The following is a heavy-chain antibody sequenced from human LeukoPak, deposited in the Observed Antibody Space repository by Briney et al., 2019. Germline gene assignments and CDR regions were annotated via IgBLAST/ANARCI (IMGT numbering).Heavy chain of an antibody. CDR1: GFTFSSYG. CDR3: AKDMYYYAPKGDY. Sequence: GGSLRLSCAASGFTFSSYGMHWVRQAPGKGLEWVAFIRYDGSNKYYADSVKGRFTISRDNSKNTLYLQMNSLRAEDTAVYYCAKDMYYYAPKGDYWGQGTLVTVSS. J-gene: IGHJ4*02. V-gene: IGHV3-30*02. D-gene: IGHD3-10*01. CDR2: IRYDGSNK.